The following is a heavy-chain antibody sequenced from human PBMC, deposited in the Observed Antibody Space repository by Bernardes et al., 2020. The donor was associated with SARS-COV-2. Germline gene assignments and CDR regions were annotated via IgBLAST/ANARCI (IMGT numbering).Heavy chain of an antibody. Sequence: GGSLRLSCAASGFTFSRHAMHWVRQAPGKGLEWVAVISSDGNNHYYADSVKGRFTISRDNSKNTLYLQMNSLRADDTAVYYCARTPIVVVPGILGLGPWGYRYNGLDVWGQGTTVTVSS. CDR1: GFTFSRHA. J-gene: IGHJ6*02. CDR3: ARTPIVVVPGILGLGPWGYRYNGLDV. V-gene: IGHV3-30-3*01. CDR2: ISSDGNNH. D-gene: IGHD2-2*01.